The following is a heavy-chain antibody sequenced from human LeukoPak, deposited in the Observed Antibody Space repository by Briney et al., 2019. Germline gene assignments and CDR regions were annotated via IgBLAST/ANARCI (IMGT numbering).Heavy chain of an antibody. J-gene: IGHJ4*02. CDR1: GFTFSSYG. CDR2: IRYDGSNK. Sequence: GGSLRLSCAASGFTFSSYGMHWVRQAPGKGLEWVAFIRYDGSNKYYADSVKGRFTISRDNSKNTLYLQMNSLRAEDTAVYYCAKDRPIAAAGTRDYWGQGTLVTVSS. V-gene: IGHV3-30*02. D-gene: IGHD6-13*01. CDR3: AKDRPIAAAGTRDY.